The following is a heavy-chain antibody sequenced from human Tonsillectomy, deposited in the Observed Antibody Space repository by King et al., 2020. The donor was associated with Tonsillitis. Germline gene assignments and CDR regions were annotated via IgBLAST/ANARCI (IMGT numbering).Heavy chain of an antibody. CDR3: TRVRTVGFDALDI. D-gene: IGHD1/OR15-1a*01. CDR1: GFTFSSYW. V-gene: IGHV3-74*01. Sequence: VQLVESGGGLVQPGGSLRLSCAASGFTFSSYWIHWVRQAPGKGLVGVSRIKSDGSSASYAVAVKGRFTISRDNAKNTLYLQMNSLRGEDTAVYFCTRVRTVGFDALDIWGQGTMVTVSS. CDR2: IKSDGSSA. J-gene: IGHJ3*02.